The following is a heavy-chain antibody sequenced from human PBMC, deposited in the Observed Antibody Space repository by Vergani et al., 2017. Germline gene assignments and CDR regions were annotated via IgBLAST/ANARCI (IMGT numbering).Heavy chain of an antibody. Sequence: QVQLVQSGAEVKKPGASVKVSCKASGYTFTSYDINWVRQATGQGLEWMGWMNPNSGNTGYAQKFQGRVTMTTDTSTSTAYMELRSLRSDDTAVYYCARERIAAPYYYYYGMDVWGQGTTVTVSS. V-gene: IGHV1-8*01. CDR1: GYTFTSYD. CDR2: MNPNSGNT. J-gene: IGHJ6*02. CDR3: ARERIAAPYYYYYGMDV. D-gene: IGHD6-13*01.